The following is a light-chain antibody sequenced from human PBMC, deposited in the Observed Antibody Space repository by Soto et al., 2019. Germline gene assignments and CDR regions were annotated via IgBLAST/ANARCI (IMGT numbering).Light chain of an antibody. Sequence: EIVLTQSPATLSAFPGGRVSLPCRASQALNTRLAWYQHKPGQAPRLLIYLTSNRAAGVPSRFSAWGSETDFTLTISDVQPEDFAVYYCHQRQSWPRTFGQGTKVDIK. J-gene: IGKJ1*01. CDR2: LTS. V-gene: IGKV3-11*01. CDR3: HQRQSWPRT. CDR1: QALNTR.